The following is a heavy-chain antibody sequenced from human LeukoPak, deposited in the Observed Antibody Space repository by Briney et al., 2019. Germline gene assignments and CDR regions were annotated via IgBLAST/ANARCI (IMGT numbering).Heavy chain of an antibody. CDR2: IKQDGSEK. CDR1: GFTFSGYT. J-gene: IGHJ4*02. CDR3: ARDSDVPFDY. Sequence: GGSLRLSCAASGFTFSGYTINWVRQAPGKGLEWVANIKQDGSEKYYVDSVKGRFTISRDNAKNSLYLQMNSLRAEDTAVYYCARDSDVPFDYWGQGTLVTVSS. V-gene: IGHV3-7*01. D-gene: IGHD3-16*01.